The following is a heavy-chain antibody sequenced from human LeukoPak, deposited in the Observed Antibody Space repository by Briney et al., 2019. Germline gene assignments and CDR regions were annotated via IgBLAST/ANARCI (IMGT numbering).Heavy chain of an antibody. CDR2: IIPIFGTA. D-gene: IGHD4-17*01. V-gene: IGHV1-69*13. CDR1: GYTFTRYY. Sequence: SVKVSCKASGYTFTRYYMHWVRQAPGQGLEWMGGIIPIFGTANYAQKFQGRVTITADESTSTAYMELSSLRSEDTAVYYCARDLDGDYVLDYWGQGTLVTVSS. CDR3: ARDLDGDYVLDY. J-gene: IGHJ4*02.